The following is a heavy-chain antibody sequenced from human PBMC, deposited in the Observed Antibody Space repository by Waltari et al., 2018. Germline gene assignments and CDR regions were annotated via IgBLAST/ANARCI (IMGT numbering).Heavy chain of an antibody. V-gene: IGHV3-7*03. J-gene: IGHJ4*02. CDR3: ARTGDDY. Sequence: EVQLVESGGGWVQPGGSLRLSCAASGFTFTRYWRSWVRQAPGKGLECVANINQGGSDKNYVDSVKGRFTISRDNAKNSLYLQMNSLRAEDTAVYYCARTGDDYWGQGTLVTVSS. CDR1: GFTFTRYW. CDR2: INQGGSDK. D-gene: IGHD1-1*01.